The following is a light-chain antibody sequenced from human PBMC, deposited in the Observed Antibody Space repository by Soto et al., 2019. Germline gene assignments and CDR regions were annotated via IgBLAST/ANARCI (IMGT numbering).Light chain of an antibody. J-gene: IGKJ5*01. CDR1: QIFRGL. CDR2: DAY. Sequence: GLTQSTVTLSLSPLERPTLSCRSSQIFRGLLAWYQQKPGQAPRLLIYDAYNRATGIPPRFSGSGSGTDFTLTISSLEPEDSAVYYCQQRHMWPITFGQGTRWRL. V-gene: IGKV3-11*01. CDR3: QQRHMWPIT.